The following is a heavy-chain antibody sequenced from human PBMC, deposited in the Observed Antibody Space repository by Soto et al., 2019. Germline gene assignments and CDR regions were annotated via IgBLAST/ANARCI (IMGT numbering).Heavy chain of an antibody. J-gene: IGHJ4*02. Sequence: QVQLVQSGAELKKPGSSVKVSCKASGGSFSKFGISWVRQAPGQGLEWMGGIVPVFGRPNYAQRFRGRLTITADESTSTGYMELISLRSDDTAVYYCAREGSGYNFWGQGTQVTVSS. CDR3: AREGSGYNF. CDR1: GGSFSKFG. D-gene: IGHD5-12*01. CDR2: IVPVFGRP. V-gene: IGHV1-69*01.